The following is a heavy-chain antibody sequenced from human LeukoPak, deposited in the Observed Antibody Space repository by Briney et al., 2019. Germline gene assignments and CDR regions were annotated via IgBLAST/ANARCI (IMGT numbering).Heavy chain of an antibody. CDR1: GFAFSSYG. CDR3: AKGTGYDY. CDR2: ISYDGSNK. Sequence: GGSLRLSCAASGFAFSSYGMHWVRQAPGKGLEWVSVISYDGSNKYYADSVKGRFTISRDNSKNTLYLQMNSLRAEDTAVYYCAKGTGYDYWGQGTLVTVSS. D-gene: IGHD7-27*01. J-gene: IGHJ4*02. V-gene: IGHV3-30*18.